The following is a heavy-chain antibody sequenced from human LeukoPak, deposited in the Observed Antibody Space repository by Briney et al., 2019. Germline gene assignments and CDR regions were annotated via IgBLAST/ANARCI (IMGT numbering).Heavy chain of an antibody. D-gene: IGHD3-10*01. CDR1: GFTFSSYW. CDR3: ARDIGWFGYYYMDV. Sequence: GGSLRLSCAASGFTFSSYWMHWVRQAPGKGLVWVSRINSDGSSTSYADSVKGRFTISRDNAKNTPYLQMNSLRAEDTAVYYCARDIGWFGYYYMDVWGKGTTVTISS. J-gene: IGHJ6*03. CDR2: INSDGSST. V-gene: IGHV3-74*01.